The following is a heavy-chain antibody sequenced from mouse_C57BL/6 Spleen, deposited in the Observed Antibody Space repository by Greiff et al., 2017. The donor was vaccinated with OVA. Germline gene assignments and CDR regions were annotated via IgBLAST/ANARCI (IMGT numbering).Heavy chain of an antibody. Sequence: QVQLQQSGAELVMPGASVKLSCEASGYTFTSYWMHWVKQRPGQGLEWIGEIDPSDSYTNYNQKFKGKSTLTVDKSSSTAYMQLSSLTSEDSAVYYCARGGYRAMDYWGQGTSVTVSS. V-gene: IGHV1-69*01. D-gene: IGHD2-14*01. J-gene: IGHJ4*01. CDR3: ARGGYRAMDY. CDR2: IDPSDSYT. CDR1: GYTFTSYW.